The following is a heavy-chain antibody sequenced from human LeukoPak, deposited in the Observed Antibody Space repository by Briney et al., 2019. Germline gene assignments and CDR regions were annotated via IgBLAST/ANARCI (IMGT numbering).Heavy chain of an antibody. D-gene: IGHD6-25*01. Sequence: ASVTVPCKASGYTFTDYHINWVRRATGQGLEWMGWMNPNNGDSGYAQKFQGRVTITRDTSISTSYMELRSLRSDDTAVYFCARTTSFTASGYDYWGQGTLVTVSS. J-gene: IGHJ4*02. CDR1: GYTFTDYH. CDR2: MNPNNGDS. V-gene: IGHV1-8*03. CDR3: ARTTSFTASGYDY.